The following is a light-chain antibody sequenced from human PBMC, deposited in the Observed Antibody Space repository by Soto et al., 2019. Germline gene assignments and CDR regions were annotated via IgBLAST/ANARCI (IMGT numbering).Light chain of an antibody. CDR2: GAS. J-gene: IGKJ1*01. Sequence: EIVLTQSPGTLSLSRGERATRSCRASQSICTFFAWYQQKPGQAPRLLIYGASNRATGIPDRFSGSGSGTDFTLTISRLEPEDFAVYYCQQYGSSGTFGQGTKVDI. V-gene: IGKV3-20*01. CDR1: QSICTF. CDR3: QQYGSSGT.